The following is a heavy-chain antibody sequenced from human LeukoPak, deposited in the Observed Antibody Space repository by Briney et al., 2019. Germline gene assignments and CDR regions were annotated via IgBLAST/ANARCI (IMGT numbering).Heavy chain of an antibody. D-gene: IGHD6-19*01. CDR1: GFTFSSYD. CDR3: AKDHDSSGWPTFDH. CDR2: IRGSGDYT. J-gene: IGHJ4*02. V-gene: IGHV3-23*01. Sequence: GGSLRLSCAASGFTFSSYDMSWVRQAPGKGLEWVSVIRGSGDYTYYADSVKGRFTISRDNSKNTLYLQMNSLSAEDTAVYYCAKDHDSSGWPTFDHWGQGTLVTVSS.